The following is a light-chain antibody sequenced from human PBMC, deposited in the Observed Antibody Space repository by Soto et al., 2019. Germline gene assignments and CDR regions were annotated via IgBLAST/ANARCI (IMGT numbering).Light chain of an antibody. V-gene: IGLV2-8*01. CDR1: SSDVGGYNF. Sequence: QSVLTQPPSASGSPGQSVTIPCTGTSSDVGGYNFVSWYQQHPGKAPKLMIYEVTKRPSGVPDRFSGSKSGNTASLTVSGLLAEDEADYYCYSYAGSTRVFGTGTKLTVL. J-gene: IGLJ1*01. CDR2: EVT. CDR3: YSYAGSTRV.